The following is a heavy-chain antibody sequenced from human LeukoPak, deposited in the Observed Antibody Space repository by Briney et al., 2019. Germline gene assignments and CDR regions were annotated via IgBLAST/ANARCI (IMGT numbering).Heavy chain of an antibody. D-gene: IGHD3-22*01. CDR2: ISDSGGST. Sequence: PGGSLRLSCAASGFTFDNFAMNWVRQAPGKGLEWVSGISDSGGSTHYADSVKGRFTSSRDNPKNTLYLQMNSLRAEDTAVYYCAKVLVAVASRGYFDSWGQGTLVTVSS. V-gene: IGHV3-23*01. CDR1: GFTFDNFA. J-gene: IGHJ4*02. CDR3: AKVLVAVASRGYFDS.